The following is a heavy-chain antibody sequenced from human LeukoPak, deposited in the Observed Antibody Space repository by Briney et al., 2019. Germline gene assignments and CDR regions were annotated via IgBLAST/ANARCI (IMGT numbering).Heavy chain of an antibody. D-gene: IGHD3-9*01. CDR2: IYYSGST. CDR3: ARGPDFDWLLSNYYGMDV. J-gene: IGHJ6*02. V-gene: IGHV4-59*01. Sequence: NPSETLSLTCTVSGGSISGYHWSWIRQPPWKGLEWIGYIYYSGSTNYNPSLKSRVTISVDTSKNQFSLKLSSVAAADTAVYYCARGPDFDWLLSNYYGMDVWGQGTTVTVSS. CDR1: GGSISGYH.